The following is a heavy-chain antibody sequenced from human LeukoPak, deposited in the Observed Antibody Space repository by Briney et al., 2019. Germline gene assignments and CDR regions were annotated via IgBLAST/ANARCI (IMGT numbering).Heavy chain of an antibody. J-gene: IGHJ2*01. CDR3: ARHGCEVGYFDL. CDR1: GESFSGYS. CDR2: INQRGNT. Sequence: RTSETLSLTCAVYGESFSGYSWSWIRQPPGKGLEWIGEINQRGNTNYNPSLKSRVTISVDTSKNQFSLKLSSVTAADTAVYYCARHGCEVGYFDLWGQGTLVTVSS. D-gene: IGHD6-19*01. V-gene: IGHV4-34*01.